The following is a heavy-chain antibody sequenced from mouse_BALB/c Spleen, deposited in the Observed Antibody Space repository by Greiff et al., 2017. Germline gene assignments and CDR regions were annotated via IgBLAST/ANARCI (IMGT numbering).Heavy chain of an antibody. V-gene: IGHV1S81*02. D-gene: IGHD1-2*01. Sequence: QVQLQQSGAELVKPGASVKLSCKASGYTFTSYYMYWVKQRPGQGLEWIGEINPSNGGTNFNEKFKSKATLTVDKSSSTAYMQLSSLTSEDSAVYYCTRPPFITTATGYFDVWGAGTTVTVSS. CDR1: GYTFTSYY. CDR3: TRPPFITTATGYFDV. J-gene: IGHJ1*01. CDR2: INPSNGGT.